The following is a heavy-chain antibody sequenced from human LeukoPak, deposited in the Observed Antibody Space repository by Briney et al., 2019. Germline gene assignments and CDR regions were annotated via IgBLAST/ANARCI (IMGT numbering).Heavy chain of an antibody. Sequence: SETLSLTCTVSGGSISSSTYYWGWIRQPPGKGLEWIGSYTGSTDYNPSLKSRVAISVDTSKNQFSLKLSSVTAADTAVYYCARGLSPTIFGVVLLDYYYYYMDVWGKGTTVTVSS. CDR1: GGSISSSTYY. D-gene: IGHD3-3*01. V-gene: IGHV4-39*07. CDR2: YTGST. CDR3: ARGLSPTIFGVVLLDYYYYYMDV. J-gene: IGHJ6*03.